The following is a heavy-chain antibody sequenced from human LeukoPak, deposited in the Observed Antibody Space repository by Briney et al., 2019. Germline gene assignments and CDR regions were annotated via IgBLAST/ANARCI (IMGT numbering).Heavy chain of an antibody. V-gene: IGHV3-7*01. CDR1: GFTFSSYW. CDR2: IKQDGSEK. CDR3: ASAYYDFWSGYGPFDY. D-gene: IGHD3-3*01. J-gene: IGHJ4*02. Sequence: GGSLRLSCAASGFTFSSYWMSWVRQAPGKGLEWVVNIKQDGSEKYYVDSVKGRFTISRDNAKNSLYLQMNSLRAEDTAVYYCASAYYDFWSGYGPFDYWGQGTLVTVSS.